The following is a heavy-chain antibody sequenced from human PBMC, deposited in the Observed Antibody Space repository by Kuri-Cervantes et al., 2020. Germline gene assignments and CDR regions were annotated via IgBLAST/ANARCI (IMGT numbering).Heavy chain of an antibody. D-gene: IGHD2-21*02. Sequence: ASVKVSCKASGYTFTSYGISWVRQAPGQGLEWMGWISAYNGNTNYAQKLQGRVTMTTDTSTSTAYMELRSLRSDDTAVHYCARAVVVTATTYWYFDLWGRGTLVTVSS. V-gene: IGHV1-18*01. J-gene: IGHJ2*01. CDR3: ARAVVVTATTYWYFDL. CDR1: GYTFTSYG. CDR2: ISAYNGNT.